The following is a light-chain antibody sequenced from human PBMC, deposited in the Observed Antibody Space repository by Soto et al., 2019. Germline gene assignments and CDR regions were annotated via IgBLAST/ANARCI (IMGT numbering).Light chain of an antibody. J-gene: IGLJ1*01. Sequence: QSVLAQPRSVSASPGQSVIISCTGTSSDVGRYDYVSWYQQHPGKAPKLIVYDVTERPSGVPDRFSGSKSGNTASLTTSGLQAEDEADYSCCSFAGSYSYVFGTGTKVTVL. CDR3: CSFAGSYSYV. CDR1: SSDVGRYDY. CDR2: DVT. V-gene: IGLV2-11*01.